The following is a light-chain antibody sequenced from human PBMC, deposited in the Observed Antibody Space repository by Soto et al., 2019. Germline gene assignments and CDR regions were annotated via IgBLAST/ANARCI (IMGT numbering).Light chain of an antibody. CDR1: QSLVHSDGNTY. CDR3: MQTTQFPLT. J-gene: IGKJ4*01. V-gene: IGKV2-24*01. CDR2: EVS. Sequence: DIVLTQTPLSSPVTLGQPASISCRSSQSLVHSDGNTYLNWLQQRPGQPPRLLIYEVSNRFSGVPDRFSGSGAGTGFTLDISRVEAEDVGVYYCMQTTQFPLTFGGGTKVEIK.